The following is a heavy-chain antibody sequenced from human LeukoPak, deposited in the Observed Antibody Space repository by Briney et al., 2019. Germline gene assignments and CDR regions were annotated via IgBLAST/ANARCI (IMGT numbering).Heavy chain of an antibody. V-gene: IGHV1-46*01. CDR3: ARDPSQIQLWSNWFDP. Sequence: ASVKVSCKASGYTFTSYYMHWVRQAPGQGLEWMGIINPSGGSTSYAQKFQGRVTMTRDTSTSTVYMELNSLRAEDTAVYYCARDPSQIQLWSNWFDPWGQGTLVTVSS. CDR1: GYTFTSYY. D-gene: IGHD5-18*01. CDR2: INPSGGST. J-gene: IGHJ5*02.